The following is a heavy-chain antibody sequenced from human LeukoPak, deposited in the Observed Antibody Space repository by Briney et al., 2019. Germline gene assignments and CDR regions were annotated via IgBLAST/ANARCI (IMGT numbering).Heavy chain of an antibody. Sequence: GESLKISCKGSGYNFPTYWIGWVRQMPGKGLEWMGIIYPGDSDATYSPSFQGQVTISADKSISTVYLHWSSLKASDTAIYYCARNREQWKVGPSLSACFDPWGQGTLVTVSS. CDR2: IYPGDSDA. CDR1: GYNFPTYW. CDR3: ARNREQWKVGPSLSACFDP. V-gene: IGHV5-51*01. D-gene: IGHD6-19*01. J-gene: IGHJ5*02.